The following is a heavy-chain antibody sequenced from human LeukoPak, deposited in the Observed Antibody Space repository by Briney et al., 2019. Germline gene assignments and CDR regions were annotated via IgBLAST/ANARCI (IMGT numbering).Heavy chain of an antibody. CDR3: ARGEQQLVLYYYYMDV. D-gene: IGHD6-13*01. J-gene: IGHJ6*03. CDR2: INPNSGGT. V-gene: IGHV1-2*02. CDR1: GYTFTSYD. Sequence: ASVKVSCKASGYTFTSYDINWVRHATGQGLEWMGWINPNSGGTNYAQKFQGRVTMTRDTSISTAYMELSRLRSDDTAVYYCARGEQQLVLYYYYMDVWGKGTTVTVSS.